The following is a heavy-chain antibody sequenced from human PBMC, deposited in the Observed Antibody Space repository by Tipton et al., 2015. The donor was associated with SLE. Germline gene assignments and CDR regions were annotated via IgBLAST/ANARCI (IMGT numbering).Heavy chain of an antibody. D-gene: IGHD3-10*01. Sequence: TLSLTCTVSGGSISSHSWSWIRQPPGKGLEWIGYIYYSGRSDYNPSLKSRVTISVDTSKNQFSLKLSSVTAADTAVYYCARDRLGYYGSGSYHYWGQGTLVTVSS. J-gene: IGHJ4*02. V-gene: IGHV4-59*11. CDR3: ARDRLGYYGSGSYHY. CDR2: IYYSGRS. CDR1: GGSISSHS.